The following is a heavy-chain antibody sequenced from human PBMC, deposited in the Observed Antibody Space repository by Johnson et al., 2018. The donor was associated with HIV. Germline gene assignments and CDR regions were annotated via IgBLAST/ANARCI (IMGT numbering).Heavy chain of an antibody. CDR1: GVSFSDYA. Sequence: VQLVESGGGVVQSGRSLRLSCAASGVSFSDYAMHWVRQAPGKGLEWVAVIWFDGRKKYYTDSVKGRFTISRDNSKNTLFLQMNRLRAEDTAVYYCWGYSTSSNAAFDIWGQGTMVTVSS. CDR2: IWFDGRKK. D-gene: IGHD6-6*01. J-gene: IGHJ3*02. CDR3: WGYSTSSNAAFDI. V-gene: IGHV3-33*01.